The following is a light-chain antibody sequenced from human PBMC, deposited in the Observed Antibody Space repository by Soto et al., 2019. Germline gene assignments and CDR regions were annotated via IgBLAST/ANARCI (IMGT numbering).Light chain of an antibody. Sequence: QSVLTQPASVSGSPGQSITISCTGTSSDVGSYNLVSWYQQHPGKAPKLMIYEGSKRPSGVSSRFSGSKSDNTASLTISGLQAEDEADYYCCSYAGSNTFAVVFGGGTQLTVL. CDR1: SSDVGSYNL. CDR3: CSYAGSNTFAVV. CDR2: EGS. V-gene: IGLV2-23*03. J-gene: IGLJ2*01.